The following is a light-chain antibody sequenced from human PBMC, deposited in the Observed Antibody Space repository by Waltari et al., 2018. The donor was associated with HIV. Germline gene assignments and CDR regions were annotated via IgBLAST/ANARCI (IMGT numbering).Light chain of an antibody. Sequence: DVQLTQSPSTLSASVGDRVTITCRASQIINKYLAWYQQKPGKAPNLLIYEASNLQSGVPSRFSGRGAGTEFALVISSLQPDDFATYYCQQYQNHPVTFGQGTKLEIK. CDR3: QQYQNHPVT. CDR1: QIINKY. J-gene: IGKJ2*01. V-gene: IGKV1-5*03. CDR2: EAS.